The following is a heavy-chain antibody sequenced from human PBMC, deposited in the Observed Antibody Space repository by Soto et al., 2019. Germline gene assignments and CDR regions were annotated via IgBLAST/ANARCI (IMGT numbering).Heavy chain of an antibody. Sequence: PGGSLRLSCAASGFTFSSYGMHWVRQAPGKGLEWVAVIWYDGSNKYYADSVKGRFTISRDNSKNTLYLQMNSLRAEDTAVYYCARDKSTLAWFDPWGQGTLVTVSS. CDR3: ARDKSTLAWFDP. CDR1: GFTFSSYG. V-gene: IGHV3-33*01. CDR2: IWYDGSNK. J-gene: IGHJ5*02.